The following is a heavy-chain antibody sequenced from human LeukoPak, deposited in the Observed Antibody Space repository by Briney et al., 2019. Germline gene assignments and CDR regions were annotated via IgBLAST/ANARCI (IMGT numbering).Heavy chain of an antibody. CDR3: ARALRYYDYVWGSYRYGDFDY. CDR2: INHSGST. Sequence: PSETLSLTCAVYGGSFSGYYWSWIRQPPGKGLEWIGEINHSGSTNYNPSLKSRVTISVDTSKNQFSLKLSSVTAADTAVYYCARALRYYDYVWGSYRYGDFDYWGQGTLVTVSS. J-gene: IGHJ4*02. V-gene: IGHV4-34*01. D-gene: IGHD3-16*02. CDR1: GGSFSGYY.